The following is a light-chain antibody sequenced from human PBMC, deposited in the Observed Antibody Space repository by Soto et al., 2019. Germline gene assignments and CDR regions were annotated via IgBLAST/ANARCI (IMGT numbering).Light chain of an antibody. CDR1: SSDVGGYNS. V-gene: IGLV2-11*01. CDR2: DVS. J-gene: IGLJ3*02. Sequence: QSALTQPRSVSGSPGQSVTISCTGTSSDVGGYNSVSWYQQHPGKAPKFLIYDVSKRPSGVPDRFSGSKSGNTASLTISGLQAEDEADYYCCSYAGSYSWVFGGGTKLTVL. CDR3: CSYAGSYSWV.